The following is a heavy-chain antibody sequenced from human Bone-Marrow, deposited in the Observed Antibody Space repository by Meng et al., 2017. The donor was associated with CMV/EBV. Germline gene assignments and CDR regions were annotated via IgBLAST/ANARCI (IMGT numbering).Heavy chain of an antibody. CDR1: GFTFSSYS. V-gene: IGHV3-21*01. D-gene: IGHD2-2*01. CDR3: ARDRGYCSSTSCPVGWLDP. Sequence: GESLKISCAASGFTFSSYSMNWVHQAPGKGLEWVSSISSSSSYTYYADSVKGRFTISRDNAKNSLYLQMNSLRAEDTAVYYCARDRGYCSSTSCPVGWLDPWGQGTLVTVSS. CDR2: ISSSSSYT. J-gene: IGHJ5*02.